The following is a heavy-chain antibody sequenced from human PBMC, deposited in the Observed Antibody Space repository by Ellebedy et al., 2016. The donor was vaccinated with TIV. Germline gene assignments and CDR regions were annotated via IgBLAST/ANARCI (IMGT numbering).Heavy chain of an antibody. CDR3: ARANSGYDYGYYYYYYYMDV. CDR2: IISSGSTI. D-gene: IGHD5-12*01. J-gene: IGHJ6*03. Sequence: GESLKISCAASGFTFSDYYMSWIRQAPGKGLEWVSYIISSGSTIYYADSVKGRFTISRDNAKNSLYLQMNSLRAEDTAVYYCARANSGYDYGYYYYYYYMDVWGKGTTVTVSS. V-gene: IGHV3-11*01. CDR1: GFTFSDYY.